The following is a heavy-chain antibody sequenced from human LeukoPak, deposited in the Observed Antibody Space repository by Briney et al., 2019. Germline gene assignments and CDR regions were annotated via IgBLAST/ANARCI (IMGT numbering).Heavy chain of an antibody. J-gene: IGHJ6*02. D-gene: IGHD5-12*01. CDR3: ARMIVATIRTGVYFYHGMDV. V-gene: IGHV4-31*03. CDR2: IYYSGST. CDR1: GGSISSGGYY. Sequence: PSETLSLTCTVSGGSISSGGYYWSWIRQHPGKGLEWIGYIYYSGSTYYNPSLKSRVTISVDTSKNQFSLKLSSVTAADTAVYYCARMIVATIRTGVYFYHGMDVWGQGTTVTVSS.